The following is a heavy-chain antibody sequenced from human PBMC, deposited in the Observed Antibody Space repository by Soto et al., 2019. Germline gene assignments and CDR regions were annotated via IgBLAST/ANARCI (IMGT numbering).Heavy chain of an antibody. CDR1: GGSFTSNNW. CDR3: ASRDPGTSVDY. V-gene: IGHV4-4*02. Sequence: LSRTCAVSGGSFTSNNWWTWVRQPPGQGLEWIGEIYRTGSTNYNPSLKSRVTISLDKSENQFSLKVTSLTAADTAVYYCASRDPGTSVDYWGQGTLVTVSS. J-gene: IGHJ4*02. D-gene: IGHD1-7*01. CDR2: IYRTGST.